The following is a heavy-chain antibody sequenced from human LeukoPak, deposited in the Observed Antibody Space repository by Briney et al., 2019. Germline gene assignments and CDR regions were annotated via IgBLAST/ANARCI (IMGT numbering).Heavy chain of an antibody. CDR3: ARGGYYDYVWGSYRYRYYFDY. J-gene: IGHJ4*02. CDR1: GGSFSGYY. CDR2: INHSGST. V-gene: IGHV4-34*01. D-gene: IGHD3-16*02. Sequence: SETLSLTCAVDGGSFSGYYWSWIRQPPGKGLEWIGEINHSGSTNYNPSLKSRVTISVDTSKNQFSLKLSSVTAADTAVYYCARGGYYDYVWGSYRYRYYFDYWGQGTLVTVSS.